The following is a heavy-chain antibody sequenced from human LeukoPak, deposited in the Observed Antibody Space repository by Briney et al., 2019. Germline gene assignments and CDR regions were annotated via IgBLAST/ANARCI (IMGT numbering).Heavy chain of an antibody. CDR2: ISYDGSNK. Sequence: GALRLSCAASGFTFSSYAMHWVRQAPGKGLEWVAVISYDGSNKYYADSVKGRFTISRDNSKNTLYLQMNSLRAEDMAVYYCAKDGGQGADYWGQGTLVSVSS. J-gene: IGHJ4*02. D-gene: IGHD3-16*01. V-gene: IGHV3-30*04. CDR3: AKDGGQGADY. CDR1: GFTFSSYA.